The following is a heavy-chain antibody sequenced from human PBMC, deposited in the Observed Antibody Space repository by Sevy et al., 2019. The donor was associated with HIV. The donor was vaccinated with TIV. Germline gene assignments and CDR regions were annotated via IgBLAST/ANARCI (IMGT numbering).Heavy chain of an antibody. V-gene: IGHV4-39*01. D-gene: IGHD3-10*01. CDR3: SRASYGSGSDRARFDY. J-gene: IGHJ4*02. CDR2: IYYSGST. CDR1: GGSISSSSYY. Sequence: SETLSLTCTVSGGSISSSSYYWGWLRQPPGKGLEWIGSIYYSGSTDYNPSLKSQVTISVDTSKNQFPLKLSSVTAADAAVYYCSRASYGSGSDRARFDYWGQGTLVTVSS.